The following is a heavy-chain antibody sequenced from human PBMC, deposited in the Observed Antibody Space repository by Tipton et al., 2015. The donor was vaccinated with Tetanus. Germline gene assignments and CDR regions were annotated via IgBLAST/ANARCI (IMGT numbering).Heavy chain of an antibody. J-gene: IGHJ3*02. CDR2: INPKNGGT. D-gene: IGHD3-10*01. V-gene: IGHV1-2*06. Sequence: QSGAEVKKPGASVKVSCKASGYTFSGYYMHWVRQAPGQGLEWMGRINPKNGGTNRAQKFQGRVTMTRDTSINTVYMELSRLTSDDTAVYYCARDVRVAQSDAFDIWGQGTMVTVSS. CDR1: GYTFSGYY. CDR3: ARDVRVAQSDAFDI.